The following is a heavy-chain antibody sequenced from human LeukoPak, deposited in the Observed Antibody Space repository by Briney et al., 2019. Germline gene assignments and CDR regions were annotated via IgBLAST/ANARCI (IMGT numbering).Heavy chain of an antibody. CDR3: ATWDYYDSSAFDY. Sequence: GGSLRLSCAASGFTFSSYAMSWVRQAPGKGLEWVSAISGSGGSTYYADSVKGRFTISRDNSKNTLYLQMNSLRAEDTAAYYCATWDYYDSSAFDYWGQGTLVTVSS. J-gene: IGHJ4*02. D-gene: IGHD3-22*01. CDR2: ISGSGGST. V-gene: IGHV3-23*01. CDR1: GFTFSSYA.